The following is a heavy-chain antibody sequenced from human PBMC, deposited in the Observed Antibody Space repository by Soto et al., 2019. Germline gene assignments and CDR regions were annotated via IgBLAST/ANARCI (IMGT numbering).Heavy chain of an antibody. Sequence: EVQLLESGGGLVQPGGSLRLSCAASGFTFSSYAMSWVCQAPGKGLEWVSAISGSGGSTYYADSVKGRFTISRDNSKNTLYLQMNSLRAEDTAVYYCAKDPVGYLKSPYDYWGQGTLVTVSS. D-gene: IGHD5-12*01. V-gene: IGHV3-23*01. J-gene: IGHJ4*02. CDR3: AKDPVGYLKSPYDY. CDR1: GFTFSSYA. CDR2: ISGSGGST.